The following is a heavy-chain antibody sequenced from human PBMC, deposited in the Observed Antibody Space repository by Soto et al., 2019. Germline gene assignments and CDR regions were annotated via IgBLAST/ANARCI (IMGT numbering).Heavy chain of an antibody. CDR3: ARADYCSGGSCYPYYFDY. Sequence: PGGSLRLSCAASGFTFSTYAMSWVRQAPGKGLEWVSAISRSGGSTYYADSVKGRFTISRDNSKNTLYLQMNSLRAEDTAVYYCARADYCSGGSCYPYYFDYWGQGTLVTVSS. J-gene: IGHJ4*02. D-gene: IGHD2-15*01. CDR1: GFTFSTYA. CDR2: ISRSGGST. V-gene: IGHV3-23*01.